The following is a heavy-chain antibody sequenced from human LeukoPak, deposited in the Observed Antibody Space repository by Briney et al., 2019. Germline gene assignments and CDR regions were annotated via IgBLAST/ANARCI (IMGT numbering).Heavy chain of an antibody. D-gene: IGHD6-19*01. V-gene: IGHV4-34*01. J-gene: IGHJ6*02. CDR3: ARVVGSGDYYGMDV. CDR2: INHSGST. Sequence: SETLSLTCTVSGGSVSSYYWSWIRQPPGKGLEWIGEINHSGSTNYNPSLKSRVTISVDTSKNQFSLKLSSVTAADTAVYYCARVVGSGDYYGMDVWGQGTTVTVSS. CDR1: GGSVSSYY.